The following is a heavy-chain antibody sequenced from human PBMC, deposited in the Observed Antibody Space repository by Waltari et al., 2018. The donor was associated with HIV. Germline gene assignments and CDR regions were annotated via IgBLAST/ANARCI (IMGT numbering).Heavy chain of an antibody. CDR3: ARERTGYSYGYDAFDI. CDR2: INSDGSRT. D-gene: IGHD5-18*01. CDR1: GFNFTNYW. Sequence: EVQLVESGGGLVQPGGSLRLTCAASGFNFTNYWMHWVSLAPGKGLVWVARINSDGSRTSYADSVKGRFTISRDNAKNTLYLQMNSLRAEDTAVYYCARERTGYSYGYDAFDIWGQGTMVTVSS. V-gene: IGHV3-74*01. J-gene: IGHJ3*02.